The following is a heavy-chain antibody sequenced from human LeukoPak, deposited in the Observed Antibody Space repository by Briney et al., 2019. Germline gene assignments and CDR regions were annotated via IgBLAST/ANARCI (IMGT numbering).Heavy chain of an antibody. CDR1: GGSISSYY. Sequence: PSETLSLTCTVSGGSISSYYWSWSRQPPGKGLEWIGYIYYSGSTNYNPSLKSRVTISVDTSKNQFSLKLSSVTAADTAVYYCARWGDSAALYDFWSGYSGSHYYYYYGMDVWGQGTTVTVSS. V-gene: IGHV4-59*08. D-gene: IGHD3-3*01. CDR2: IYYSGST. CDR3: ARWGDSAALYDFWSGYSGSHYYYYYGMDV. J-gene: IGHJ6*02.